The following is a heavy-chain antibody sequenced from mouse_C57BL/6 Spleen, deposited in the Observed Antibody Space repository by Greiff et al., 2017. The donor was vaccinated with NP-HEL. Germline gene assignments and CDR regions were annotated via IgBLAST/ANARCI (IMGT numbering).Heavy chain of an antibody. CDR1: GYTFTDYY. CDR2: INPYNGGT. Sequence: VQLQQSGPVLVKPGASVKMSCKASGYTFTDYYMNWVKQSHGKSLEWIGVINPYNGGTSYNQKFKGKATLTVDKSSSTAYMELNSLTSEDSAVYYCARIYYDYDGYAMDYWGQGTSVTVSS. J-gene: IGHJ4*01. D-gene: IGHD2-4*01. CDR3: ARIYYDYDGYAMDY. V-gene: IGHV1-19*01.